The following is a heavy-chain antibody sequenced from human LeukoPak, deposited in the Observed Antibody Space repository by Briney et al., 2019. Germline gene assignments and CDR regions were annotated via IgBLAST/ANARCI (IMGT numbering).Heavy chain of an antibody. D-gene: IGHD6-19*01. J-gene: IGHJ4*02. CDR3: AKTGYSSGWWGYYFDY. Sequence: GGSLRLSCAASGFTFSSYAMSWVRQAPGKGLEWVSAISGSGGSTYYADSVKGRFTISRDNSKNTLYLQMNSLRAEDTAVYYCAKTGYSSGWWGYYFDYWGQGTLVTVSS. V-gene: IGHV3-23*01. CDR1: GFTFSSYA. CDR2: ISGSGGST.